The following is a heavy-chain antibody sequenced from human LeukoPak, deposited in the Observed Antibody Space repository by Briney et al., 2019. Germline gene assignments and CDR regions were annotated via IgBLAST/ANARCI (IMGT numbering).Heavy chain of an antibody. CDR3: ARDQYVSSSLAAAGMGYYGMDV. J-gene: IGHJ6*02. CDR1: GGTFSSYA. D-gene: IGHD6-13*01. CDR2: IIPILGIA. Sequence: GASVKVSCKASGGTFSSYAISWVRQAPGQGLEWMGRIIPILGIANYAQKFQGRVTITADKSTSTAYMELSSLRSEDTAVYYCARDQYVSSSLAAAGMGYYGMDVWGQGTTVTVSS. V-gene: IGHV1-69*04.